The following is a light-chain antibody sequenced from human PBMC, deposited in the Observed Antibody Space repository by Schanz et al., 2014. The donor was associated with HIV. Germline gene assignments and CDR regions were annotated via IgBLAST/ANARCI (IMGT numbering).Light chain of an antibody. CDR2: GAS. CDR1: QSISNN. CDR3: QQYGSLPWT. Sequence: EIVMTQSPATLYVSPGEGATLSCRASQSISNNLAWYQHKPGQAPRLLIYGASSRATGFPDRFSGNGSGTDFTLTISRVEPEDYAVYYCQQYGSLPWTFGQGTKVEVK. V-gene: IGKV3-20*01. J-gene: IGKJ1*01.